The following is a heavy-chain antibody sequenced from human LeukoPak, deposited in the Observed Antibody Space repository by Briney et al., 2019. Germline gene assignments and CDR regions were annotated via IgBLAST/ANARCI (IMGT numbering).Heavy chain of an antibody. Sequence: GDSLTLSCPASGFSVSKKYMPWLRPAPRKGLEWVSVIFSGGTTYYADSVKGRYTVSRDNSKNMMYLQMNSLRAEDAAVYYCARFSGPGMQHYYYYVDVWGTGTTVTVSS. CDR2: IFSGGTT. D-gene: IGHD3-10*01. CDR1: GFSVSKKY. J-gene: IGHJ6*03. CDR3: ARFSGPGMQHYYYYVDV. V-gene: IGHV3-53*01.